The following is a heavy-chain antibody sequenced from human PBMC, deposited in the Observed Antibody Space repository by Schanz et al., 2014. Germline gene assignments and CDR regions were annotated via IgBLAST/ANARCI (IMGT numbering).Heavy chain of an antibody. Sequence: EVQLVESGGGLVQPGGSLRLSCAASGFIFSDHYMEWVRQAPGKGLQWVANINLDGSGKIYLGSVRGRFAISRDDAQNSVYLQMNSLRAEDTSVYHCVREESYYGAGSYRYWGPGTLVTVSS. CDR1: GFIFSDHY. V-gene: IGHV3-7*01. CDR3: VREESYYGAGSYRY. J-gene: IGHJ4*02. CDR2: INLDGSGK. D-gene: IGHD3-10*01.